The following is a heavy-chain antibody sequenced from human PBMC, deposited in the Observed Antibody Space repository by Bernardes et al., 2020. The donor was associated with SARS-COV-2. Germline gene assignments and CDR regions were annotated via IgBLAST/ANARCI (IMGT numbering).Heavy chain of an antibody. J-gene: IGHJ3*02. CDR2: ISGSGGFT. D-gene: IGHD1-26*01. V-gene: IGHV3-23*01. CDR1: AFTFSSHA. Sequence: GGSLRLSCAASAFTFSSHAMNWVRQTPGKGLEWVSTISGSGGFTYYADSVKGRFTISRDNFKNTLYLQMNSLRAEDTAVYYCARGADEWELLSDIWGQGTMVTVSS. CDR3: ARGADEWELLSDI.